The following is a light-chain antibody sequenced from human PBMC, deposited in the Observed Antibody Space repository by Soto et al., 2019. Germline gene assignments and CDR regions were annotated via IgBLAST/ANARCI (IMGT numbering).Light chain of an antibody. CDR1: QPISTY. Sequence: DIQMTQSPSSLSASVGDRVTITCRSSQPISTYLNWYQQKAGRGPKLLIFSGSSLNRVVPSRFTGSGSGTDFTLTISSLQPEDFATYYCQLSYSSPLTFGQGTMLE. J-gene: IGKJ2*01. CDR3: QLSYSSPLT. CDR2: SGS. V-gene: IGKV1-39*01.